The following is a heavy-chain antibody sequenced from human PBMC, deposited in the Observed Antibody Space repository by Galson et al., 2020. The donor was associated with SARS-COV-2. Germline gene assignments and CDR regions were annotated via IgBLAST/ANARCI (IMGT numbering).Heavy chain of an antibody. Sequence: SETLSLTCTVSGYSISSGYYWGWIRQPPGKGLEWIGSIYHSGSTYYNPSLKSRVTISVDTSKNQFSLKLSSVTAADTAVYYCARGRGYDLGGSLYWFDPWGQGTLVTVSS. CDR1: GYSISSGYY. CDR2: IYHSGST. J-gene: IGHJ5*02. CDR3: ARGRGYDLGGSLYWFDP. D-gene: IGHD5-12*01. V-gene: IGHV4-38-2*02.